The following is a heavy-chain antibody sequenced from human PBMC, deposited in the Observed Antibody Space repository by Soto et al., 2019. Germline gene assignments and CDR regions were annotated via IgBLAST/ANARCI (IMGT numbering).Heavy chain of an antibody. D-gene: IGHD3-10*01. CDR2: IKQDGSDK. V-gene: IGHV3-7*05. J-gene: IGHJ4*02. CDR1: GFSFSSYW. Sequence: EVQLVESGGSLVQPGGSLRLSCAASGFSFSSYWMSWVRQAPRKGLEWMTKIKQDGSDKYYVDSVKGRFTISRDNAKNSLYLQMDSLRAEDTAVYYCATESSFRCDHWGQGTLVTVSS. CDR3: ATESSFRCDH.